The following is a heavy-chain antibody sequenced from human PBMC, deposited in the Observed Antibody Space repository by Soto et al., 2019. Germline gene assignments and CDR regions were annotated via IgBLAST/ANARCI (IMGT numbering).Heavy chain of an antibody. CDR1: GGSISSYY. CDR3: ARLGDYDFWSGYSSYYYYYYMDV. V-gene: IGHV4-59*01. Sequence: PSETLSLTCTVSGGSISSYYWSWIRQPPGKGLEWIGYIYYSGSTNYNPSLKSRVTISVDTSKNQFSLKLSSVTAADTAVYYCARLGDYDFWSGYSSYYYYYYMDVWGKGTTVTVSS. D-gene: IGHD3-3*01. J-gene: IGHJ6*03. CDR2: IYYSGST.